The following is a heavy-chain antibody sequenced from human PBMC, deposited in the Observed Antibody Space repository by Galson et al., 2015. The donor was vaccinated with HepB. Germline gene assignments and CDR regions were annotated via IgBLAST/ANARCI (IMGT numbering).Heavy chain of an antibody. CDR1: GFTFSSYS. CDR2: ISSSSSTI. Sequence: SLRLSCAASGFTFSSYSMNWVRQAPGKGLEWVSYISSSSSTIYYADSVKGRFTISRDNAKNSLYLQMNSLRDEDTAVYYCARDPSDYGDYYYGMDVWGQGTTVTVSS. J-gene: IGHJ6*02. D-gene: IGHD4-17*01. CDR3: ARDPSDYGDYYYGMDV. V-gene: IGHV3-48*02.